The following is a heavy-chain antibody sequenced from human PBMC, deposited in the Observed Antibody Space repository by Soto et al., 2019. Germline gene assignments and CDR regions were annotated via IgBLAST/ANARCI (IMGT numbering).Heavy chain of an antibody. CDR3: AREGIRDYDIWTGYDSRERWFDP. CDR2: IYYSGST. J-gene: IGHJ5*02. Sequence: QVQLQESGPGLVKPSQTLSLTCTVSGGSISSGGYYWSWIRQHPGKGLEWIGDIYYSGSTYYNPSLKSRVTISVDTSKNQFSLKLSSVTAADTAVYYCAREGIRDYDIWTGYDSRERWFDPWGQGTLVTVSS. V-gene: IGHV4-31*03. D-gene: IGHD3-9*01. CDR1: GGSISSGGYY.